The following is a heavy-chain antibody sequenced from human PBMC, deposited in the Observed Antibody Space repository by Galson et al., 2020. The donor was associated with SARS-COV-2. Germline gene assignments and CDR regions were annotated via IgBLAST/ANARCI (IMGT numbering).Heavy chain of an antibody. CDR1: GGTFSSYA. Sequence: SVKVSCKASGGTFSSYAISWVRQAPGQGLEWMGGIIPIFGTANYAQKFQGRVTITADESTSTAYMELSSLRSEDTAVYYCAGDGGYCSSTSCPYYYYYYMDVWGKGTTVTVCS. V-gene: IGHV1-69*13. D-gene: IGHD2-2*01. J-gene: IGHJ6*03. CDR2: IIPIFGTA. CDR3: AGDGGYCSSTSCPYYYYYYMDV.